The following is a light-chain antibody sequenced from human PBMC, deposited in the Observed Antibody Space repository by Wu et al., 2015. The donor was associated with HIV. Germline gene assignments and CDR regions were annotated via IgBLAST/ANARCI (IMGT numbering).Light chain of an antibody. CDR1: QSVGTN. CDR3: QQYNNWPRT. V-gene: IGKV3-15*01. CDR2: GAS. J-gene: IGKJ1*01. Sequence: EIVMTQSPATLSVSPGERATLSCRASQSVGTNLAWYQQNPGQAPRLLIFGASTGATGIPARFSGSGSGTEFTLTNTSLQPEDFAVYYCQQYNNWPRTFGQGTKVEI.